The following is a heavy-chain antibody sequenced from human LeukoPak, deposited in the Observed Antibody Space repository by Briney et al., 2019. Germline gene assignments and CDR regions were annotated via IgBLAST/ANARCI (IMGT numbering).Heavy chain of an antibody. J-gene: IGHJ4*02. CDR3: AREYAAASFDY. D-gene: IGHD6-13*01. CDR2: IIPILGIA. V-gene: IGHV1-69*04. Sequence: GASVKVSCKASGGTFSSYAISWVRQAPGPGLEWMGRIIPILGIANYAQKFQGRVTITADKSTSTAYMELSSLRSEDTAVYYCAREYAAASFDYWGQGTLVTVSS. CDR1: GGTFSSYA.